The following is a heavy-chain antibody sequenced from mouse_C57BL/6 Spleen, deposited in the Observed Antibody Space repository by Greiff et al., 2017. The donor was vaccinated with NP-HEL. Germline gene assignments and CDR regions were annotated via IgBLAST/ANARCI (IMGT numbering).Heavy chain of an antibody. CDR2: INPGSGGT. CDR3: ARGSSHWYFDV. Sequence: QVQLKQSGAELVRPGTSVKVSCKASGYAFTNYLIEWVKQRPGQGLEWIGVINPGSGGTNYNEKFKGKATLTADKSSSTAYMQLSSLTSEDSAVYFCARGSSHWYFDVWGTGTTVTVSS. V-gene: IGHV1-54*01. D-gene: IGHD1-1*01. J-gene: IGHJ1*03. CDR1: GYAFTNYL.